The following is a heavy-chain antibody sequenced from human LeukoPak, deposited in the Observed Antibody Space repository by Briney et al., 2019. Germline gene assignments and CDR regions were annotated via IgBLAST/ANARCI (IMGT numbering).Heavy chain of an antibody. V-gene: IGHV1-2*02. CDR2: INPNSGGT. CDR1: GYTFTGYY. Sequence: GASVKVSCKASGYTFTGYYMHWVRQAPGQGLEWMGWINPNSGGTNYAQKLQGRVTMSTDTSTSTAYMDLRSLRSDDTAVYYCARDLHYDTSGYFPWGQGTLVTVSS. J-gene: IGHJ5*02. CDR3: ARDLHYDTSGYFP. D-gene: IGHD3-22*01.